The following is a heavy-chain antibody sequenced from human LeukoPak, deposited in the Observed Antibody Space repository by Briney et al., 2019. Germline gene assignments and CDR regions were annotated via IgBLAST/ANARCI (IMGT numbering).Heavy chain of an antibody. CDR2: ISYDGSNE. Sequence: GGSLRLSCAASGFTFSDYGMHWVRQAPGKGLEWVALISYDGSNEYYADSVKGRFTISRDNSMNTLYLQMNNLRPEDTAVYYCAKGYCTSTSCYTYYYHFMDVWGKGTTVTVSS. J-gene: IGHJ6*03. V-gene: IGHV3-30*18. CDR1: GFTFSDYG. CDR3: AKGYCTSTSCYTYYYHFMDV. D-gene: IGHD2-2*02.